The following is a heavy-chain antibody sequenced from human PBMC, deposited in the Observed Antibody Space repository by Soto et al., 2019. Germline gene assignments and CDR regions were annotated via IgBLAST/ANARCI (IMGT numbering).Heavy chain of an antibody. CDR3: ARQLDSSGYYWAI. D-gene: IGHD3-22*01. V-gene: IGHV5-51*01. CDR1: GYKFTNYW. CDR2: INPGDSDA. J-gene: IGHJ3*02. Sequence: PGESLKISCEASGYKFTNYWIAWVRQMPGKGLEWMGMINPGDSDARYSPSFEGQVTISADKSFSIAYLQWSSLKASDTAMYYCARQLDSSGYYWAIWGQGTMVTVSS.